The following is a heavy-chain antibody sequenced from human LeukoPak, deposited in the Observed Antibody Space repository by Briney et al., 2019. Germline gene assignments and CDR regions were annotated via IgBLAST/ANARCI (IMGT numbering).Heavy chain of an antibody. Sequence: PSETLSLTCAVSGGSISSGWWWSWVRQSPGKGLEWVAEIHHSGTTHYNPSLKSRLSISVDKSKNQFSLKLTSMAAADTAVYYCARVGGSGSYYIYWFDPWGQGTLVTVSS. V-gene: IGHV4-4*02. CDR1: GGSISSGWW. CDR2: IHHSGTT. D-gene: IGHD3-10*01. CDR3: ARVGGSGSYYIYWFDP. J-gene: IGHJ5*02.